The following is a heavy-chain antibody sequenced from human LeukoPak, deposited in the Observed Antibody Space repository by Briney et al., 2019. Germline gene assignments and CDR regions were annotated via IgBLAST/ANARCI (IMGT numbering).Heavy chain of an antibody. J-gene: IGHJ4*02. CDR1: GFTFSSYG. V-gene: IGHV3-30*03. CDR2: ISYDGSNK. D-gene: IGHD3-3*01. Sequence: SGGSLRLSCAASGFTFSSYGMHWVRQAPGKGLEWVAVISYDGSNKYYADSVKGRFTISRDNSKNTLYLQMNSLRAEDTAVYYCARDALYYDFWSGYSVGYYFDYWGQGTLVTVSS. CDR3: ARDALYYDFWSGYSVGYYFDY.